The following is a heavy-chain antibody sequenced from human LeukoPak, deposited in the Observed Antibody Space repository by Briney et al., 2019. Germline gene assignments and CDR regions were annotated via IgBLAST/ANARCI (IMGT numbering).Heavy chain of an antibody. J-gene: IGHJ4*02. CDR2: IYGGGST. V-gene: IGHV3-66*01. CDR3: ARAQGVAAATYFDY. Sequence: GGSLRLSCAASGFTVSSNYMSWVRQAPGKGLEWVSVIYGGGSTYYADSVKGRFTISRDNSKNTLYLQMNSLRAEDTAVYYCARAQGVAAATYFDYGGQGSLVTVSS. CDR1: GFTVSSNY. D-gene: IGHD6-13*01.